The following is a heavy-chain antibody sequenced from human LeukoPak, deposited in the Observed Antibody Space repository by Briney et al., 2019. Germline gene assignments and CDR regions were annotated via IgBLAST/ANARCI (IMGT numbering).Heavy chain of an antibody. D-gene: IGHD3-16*02. CDR2: ISGSGGST. J-gene: IGHJ4*02. CDR1: GFTFSSYA. V-gene: IGHV3-23*01. Sequence: GGSLRLSCAASGFTFSSYAMSWVRQAPGKGLEWVSAISGSGGSTYYADSAKGRFTISRDNSKNTLYLQMNSLRAEDTAVYYCAKNPLFVWGSYRSTYYFDYWGQGTLVTVSS. CDR3: AKNPLFVWGSYRSTYYFDY.